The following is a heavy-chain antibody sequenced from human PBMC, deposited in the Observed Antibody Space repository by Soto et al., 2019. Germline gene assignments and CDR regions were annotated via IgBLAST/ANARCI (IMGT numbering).Heavy chain of an antibody. V-gene: IGHV4-34*01. CDR3: ARGWELVVAARSSGYFDY. CDR1: GGSFSGYY. Sequence: PSETLSLTCAVYGGSFSGYYWSWIRQPPGKGLEWIGEINHSGSTNYNPSLKSRVTISVDTSKNQFSLKLSSVTAADTAVYYCARGWELVVAARSSGYFDYWGQGTLVTVSS. D-gene: IGHD2-15*01. CDR2: INHSGST. J-gene: IGHJ4*02.